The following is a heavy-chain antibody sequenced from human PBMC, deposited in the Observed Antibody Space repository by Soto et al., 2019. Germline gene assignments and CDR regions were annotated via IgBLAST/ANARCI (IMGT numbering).Heavy chain of an antibody. CDR2: ISGSGGST. V-gene: IGHV3-23*01. D-gene: IGHD3-22*01. J-gene: IGHJ4*02. Sequence: EVQLLESGGGLVQPGGSLRLSCAASGFTFSSYAMSWVRQAPGKGLEWVSAISGSGGSTYYADSVKGRFTISRDNSKNTLYMQMTSLRAEDTAVYYCARSPYYYYDSSGYYYFDYWGQGTLVTVSS. CDR1: GFTFSSYA. CDR3: ARSPYYYYDSSGYYYFDY.